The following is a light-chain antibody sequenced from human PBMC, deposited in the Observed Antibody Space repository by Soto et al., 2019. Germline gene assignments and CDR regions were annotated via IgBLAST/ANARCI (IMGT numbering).Light chain of an antibody. Sequence: QSVLTQPASVFGSPGQSITISCTGTSXDVGGYNFVSWYQQHPGKAPKLMIYEVSNRPSGVSNRFSGSKSGNTASLTISGLQPEDEADYYCSSYTTSSTVVFGTGTKFTVL. CDR3: SSYTTSSTVV. V-gene: IGLV2-14*03. CDR1: SXDVGGYNF. CDR2: EVS. J-gene: IGLJ1*01.